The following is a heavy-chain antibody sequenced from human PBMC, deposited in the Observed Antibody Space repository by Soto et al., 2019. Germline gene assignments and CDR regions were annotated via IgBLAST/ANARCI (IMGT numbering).Heavy chain of an antibody. CDR3: ARVSAGSWYYFDY. CDR1: GFTFSSYN. J-gene: IGHJ4*02. D-gene: IGHD2-8*02. CDR2: LSSSSSTI. V-gene: IGHV3-48*01. Sequence: PGGSLRLSCAASGFTFSSYNMNWVRQAPGKGLEWVSYLSSSSSTIYYSDSVKGQFTISRDNAKNSLYLQMNSLRAEDTAVYYCARVSAGSWYYFDYWGQGTLVTVSS.